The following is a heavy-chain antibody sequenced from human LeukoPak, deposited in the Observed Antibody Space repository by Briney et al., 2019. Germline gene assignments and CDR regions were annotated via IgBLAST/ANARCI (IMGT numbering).Heavy chain of an antibody. V-gene: IGHV3-15*01. CDR3: TTDFPGDYFLLF. J-gene: IGHJ4*02. CDR1: GFTFSNAW. Sequence: GGSLRLSCEASGFTFSNAWMSWVRQAPGKGLEWVGRIKSKTDGGTTDYAAPVKGRFTISRDDSKNTLYLQMNSLKTEDTAVYYCTTDFPGDYFLLFWGQGTLVTVSS. D-gene: IGHD2/OR15-2a*01. CDR2: IKSKTDGGTT.